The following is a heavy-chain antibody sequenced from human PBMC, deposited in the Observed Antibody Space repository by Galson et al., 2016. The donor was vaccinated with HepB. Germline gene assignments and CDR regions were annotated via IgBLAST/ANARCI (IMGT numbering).Heavy chain of an antibody. Sequence: PALVKPTQTLTLTCTFSGFSLSTSGMCVSWIRQPPGKALEWLALIDWDDDKYYSTSLRTRLTISKDTSKNQVVLTMTNMDPVDTATYYCARSYDRGAWFDPWGHGTPVTVSS. CDR2: IDWDDDK. J-gene: IGHJ5*02. D-gene: IGHD3-22*01. CDR3: ARSYDRGAWFDP. V-gene: IGHV2-70*01. CDR1: GFSLSTSGMC.